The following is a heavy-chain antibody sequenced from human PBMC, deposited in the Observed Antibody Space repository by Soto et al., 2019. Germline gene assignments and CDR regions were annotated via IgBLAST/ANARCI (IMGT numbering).Heavy chain of an antibody. V-gene: IGHV3-30*18. CDR2: ISYDGDSP. D-gene: IGHD3-3*01. CDR1: GFSFTSYA. CDR3: AKEKASWSGYNFISQDV. Sequence: PGGSLRLSCAASGFSFTSYAMHWVRQAPGKGLEWVALISYDGDSPYYADSLKGRFTISRDNSKKTLYLQMNSLRPEDTAVYYCAKEKASWSGYNFISQDVWGQGTTVTVSS. J-gene: IGHJ6*02.